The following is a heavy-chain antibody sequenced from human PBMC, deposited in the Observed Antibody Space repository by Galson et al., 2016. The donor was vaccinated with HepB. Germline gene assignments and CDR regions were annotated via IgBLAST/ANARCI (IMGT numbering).Heavy chain of an antibody. Sequence: SVKVSCKASGYTFTGYYMHWVRQAPGQGLEWVGWINPNNGGTNYAQKFQGWVTMTRDTSISTAYMVLNRLKSDDTAVYYWSRGVRYSGSYLTPPPPGFAYWGLGTLVT. D-gene: IGHD1-26*01. CDR1: GYTFTGYY. V-gene: IGHV1-2*04. CDR3: SRGVRYSGSYLTPPPPGFAY. J-gene: IGHJ4*02. CDR2: INPNNGGT.